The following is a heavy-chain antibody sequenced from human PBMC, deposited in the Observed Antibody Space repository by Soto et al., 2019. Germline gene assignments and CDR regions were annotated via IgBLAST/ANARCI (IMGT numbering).Heavy chain of an antibody. Sequence: SLRLSCAAPGVTFISYGMLWVRQAPGKGLEWVAVISYDGSNKYYADSVKGRSTISRDNSKNTLYLQMNSLRDEDTAVYYCAKDRGSGWLLHWGKGTLVTVSS. CDR2: ISYDGSNK. V-gene: IGHV3-30*18. D-gene: IGHD6-19*01. CDR3: AKDRGSGWLLH. J-gene: IGHJ4*02. CDR1: GVTFISYG.